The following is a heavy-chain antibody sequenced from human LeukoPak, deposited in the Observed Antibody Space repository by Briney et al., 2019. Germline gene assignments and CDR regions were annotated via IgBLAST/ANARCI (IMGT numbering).Heavy chain of an antibody. CDR1: GFTFSTYW. CDR3: ARVTTIYYFDY. V-gene: IGHV3-7*01. J-gene: IGHJ4*02. Sequence: PGGSLRLSCAASGFTFSTYWMSWVRQAPGKGLEWVANIKQDGSEKYYVDSVKGRFTISRDNAKNSLYLQMNSLRAEDTAVYYCARVTTIYYFDYWGQGTLVTVSS. D-gene: IGHD4-11*01. CDR2: IKQDGSEK.